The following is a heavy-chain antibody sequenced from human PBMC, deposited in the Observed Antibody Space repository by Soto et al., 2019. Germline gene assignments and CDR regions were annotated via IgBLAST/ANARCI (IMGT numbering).Heavy chain of an antibody. CDR3: ARDGVGGYGYDY. CDR1: GFTFSSYA. V-gene: IGHV3-30-3*01. CDR2: ISYDGSNK. D-gene: IGHD5-18*01. Sequence: QVQPVESGGGVVQPGRSLRLSCAASGFTFSSYAMHWVRQAPGEGLEWVAVISYDGSNKYYADSVKGRFTISRDNSKNTLYLQMNSLRAEDTAVYYCARDGVGGYGYDYWGQGTLVTVSS. J-gene: IGHJ4*02.